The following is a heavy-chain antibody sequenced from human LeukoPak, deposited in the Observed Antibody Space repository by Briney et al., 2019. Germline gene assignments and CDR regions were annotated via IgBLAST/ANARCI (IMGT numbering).Heavy chain of an antibody. CDR1: GFTVSSFA. V-gene: IGHV3-23*01. CDR3: AKQYSYGSGSYHTTAFDI. J-gene: IGHJ3*02. Sequence: GGSLRLSCAASGFTVSSFAMSWVRRAPEKGRGWVSAISGSGGSTYSADSVKGRFTISRDNSKNTVYLQMNSLRAEDTAVYYCAKQYSYGSGSYHTTAFDIWGQGTMVTVSS. CDR2: ISGSGGST. D-gene: IGHD3-10*01.